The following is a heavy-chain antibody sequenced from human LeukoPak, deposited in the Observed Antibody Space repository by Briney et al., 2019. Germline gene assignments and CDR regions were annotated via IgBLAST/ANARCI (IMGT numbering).Heavy chain of an antibody. V-gene: IGHV4-30-2*01. J-gene: IGHJ3*02. CDR3: ASGGYSIVGLGI. CDR2: IYHSGST. CDR1: GGSFSSGGYY. D-gene: IGHD6-13*01. Sequence: SETLSLTCTVSGGSFSSGGYYWSWIRQPPGKGLEWIGYIYHSGSTYYNPSLKSRVTISVDRSKNQFSLKLSSVTAADTAVYYCASGGYSIVGLGIWGQGTMVTVSS.